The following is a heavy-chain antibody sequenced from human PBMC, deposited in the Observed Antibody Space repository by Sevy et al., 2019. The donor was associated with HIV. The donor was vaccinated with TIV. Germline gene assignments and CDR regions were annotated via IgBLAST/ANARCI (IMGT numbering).Heavy chain of an antibody. Sequence: GGSLRLSCAASGFIFSNYGMHWVRQAPGKGLEWVAVIWCDGSNKFYGDSMKGRFSISRDNSNNMLYLQINTLRDEDTAVYYCARQLRSGNYYTFDFWGQGSLVTVSS. CDR3: ARQLRSGNYYTFDF. J-gene: IGHJ4*02. CDR2: IWCDGSNK. D-gene: IGHD1-26*01. CDR1: GFIFSNYG. V-gene: IGHV3-33*01.